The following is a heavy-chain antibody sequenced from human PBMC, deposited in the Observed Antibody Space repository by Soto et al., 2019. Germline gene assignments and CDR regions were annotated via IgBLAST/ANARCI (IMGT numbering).Heavy chain of an antibody. V-gene: IGHV1-24*01. J-gene: IGHJ4*02. CDR2: LDAEDGET. CDR1: GYSLSDLS. Sequence: SVKVSCKVSGYSLSDLSIHWVRHAPGKGLEWMGGLDAEDGETIYAQKLQGRGTMTEDTSTDTAYMELSSLTSEDTAMYYCATLPRTIERTPAAIWSFDSWGEGTLVTVSS. D-gene: IGHD2-2*01. CDR3: ATLPRTIERTPAAIWSFDS.